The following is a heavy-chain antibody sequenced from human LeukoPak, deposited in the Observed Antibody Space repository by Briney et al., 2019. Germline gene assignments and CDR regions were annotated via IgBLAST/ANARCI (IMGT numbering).Heavy chain of an antibody. V-gene: IGHV1-2*02. CDR3: ARQIQLWSLDAFDI. D-gene: IGHD5-18*01. Sequence: GASVKVSCKASGYTFTGYYMHWVRQAPGQGLEWMGWINPNSGGTNYAQKFQGRVTMTRDTSISTAYMELSRLRSDDTAVYCCARQIQLWSLDAFDIWGQGTMVTVSS. J-gene: IGHJ3*02. CDR1: GYTFTGYY. CDR2: INPNSGGT.